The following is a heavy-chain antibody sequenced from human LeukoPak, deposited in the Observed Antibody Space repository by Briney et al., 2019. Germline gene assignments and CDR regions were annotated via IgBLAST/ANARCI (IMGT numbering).Heavy chain of an antibody. CDR3: AREQNSDANYFDY. J-gene: IGHJ4*02. Sequence: SETLSLTCAVSGYSISSGYYWGWIRQPPGKGLEWIGSIYHSGSTYYNPSLKSRVTISVDTSKIQFSLKLSSVTAADTAVYYCAREQNSDANYFDYWGQGTLVTVSS. D-gene: IGHD2-21*02. V-gene: IGHV4-38-2*02. CDR1: GYSISSGYY. CDR2: IYHSGST.